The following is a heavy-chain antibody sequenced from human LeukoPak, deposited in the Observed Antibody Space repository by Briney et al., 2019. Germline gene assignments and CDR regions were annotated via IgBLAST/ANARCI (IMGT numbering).Heavy chain of an antibody. V-gene: IGHV4-30-4*08. CDR3: ARGGLEYYYGSGSYYGPFDP. CDR1: GGSISSGDYY. Sequence: SQTLSLTCTVSGGSISSGDYYWSWIRQPPGKGLEWIGYIYYSGSTYYNPSLKSRVTISIDTSKNQFSLKLSSATAADTAVYYCARGGLEYYYGSGSYYGPFDPWGQGTLVTVSS. D-gene: IGHD3-10*01. CDR2: IYYSGST. J-gene: IGHJ5*02.